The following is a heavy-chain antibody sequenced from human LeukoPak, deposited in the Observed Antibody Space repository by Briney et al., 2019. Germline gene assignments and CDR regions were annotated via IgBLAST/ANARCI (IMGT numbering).Heavy chain of an antibody. CDR1: GGSMNSNY. CDR2: MNPSGGT. J-gene: IGHJ5*02. Sequence: KPSETLSLTCNVSGGSMNSNYWTWIRQPAGKGLEWIGRMNPSGGTNYNPSLKSRVTMSIDTSKNQFSLNLTSVTAADTAVYYCVRDPPSRQFDPWGQGTLVTVSS. CDR3: VRDPPSRQFDP. V-gene: IGHV4-4*07.